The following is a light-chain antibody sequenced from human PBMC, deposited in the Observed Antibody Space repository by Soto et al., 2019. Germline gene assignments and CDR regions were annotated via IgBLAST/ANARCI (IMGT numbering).Light chain of an antibody. V-gene: IGLV8-61*01. Sequence: QTVVTQEPSFSVSPGGTVTLTCGLSTGSVSTNNYPSWYQQTPGQPPRTLIYNTNTRSSGVPDRFSGSILGNQAALTITGAQADDECDYYCLLYVDSDIHWVFGGGTKVTVL. J-gene: IGLJ3*02. CDR1: TGSVSTNNY. CDR3: LLYVDSDIHWV. CDR2: NTN.